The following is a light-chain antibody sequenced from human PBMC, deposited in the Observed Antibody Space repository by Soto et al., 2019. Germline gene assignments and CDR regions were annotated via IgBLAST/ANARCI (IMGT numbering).Light chain of an antibody. CDR3: QQSYSTPRT. Sequence: DIQMTQSPSSLSASVGDRVTITCRASQSISSYLNWYQQKPGKAPKLLIYAKSKLQSGVPSRFSGSGSGTDFTLTISSLQPEDFATYYCQQSYSTPRTFGQGTKLEIK. CDR1: QSISSY. J-gene: IGKJ2*01. CDR2: AKS. V-gene: IGKV1-39*01.